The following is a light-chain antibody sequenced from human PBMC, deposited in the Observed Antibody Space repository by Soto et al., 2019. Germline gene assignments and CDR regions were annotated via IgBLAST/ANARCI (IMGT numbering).Light chain of an antibody. Sequence: DIQMTQSPSSLSASVGDRVTITCRASQSVSSYVNWYQQKPGKPPSLLIHTSSSLHTGVPSRFSAGGFGTDFTLTISSLQPEDSGTYYCQQSSGFPLTFGGGTKVEI. CDR2: TSS. CDR1: QSVSSY. J-gene: IGKJ4*01. V-gene: IGKV1-39*01. CDR3: QQSSGFPLT.